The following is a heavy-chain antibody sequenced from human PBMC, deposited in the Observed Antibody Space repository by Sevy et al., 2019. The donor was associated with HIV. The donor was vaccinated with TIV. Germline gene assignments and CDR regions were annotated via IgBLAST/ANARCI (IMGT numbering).Heavy chain of an antibody. CDR1: EFTFNDFF. V-gene: IGHV3-15*01. CDR3: ITDPAYRGYDEEVINYYFYGMDV. Sequence: GGSLRLSCVGSEFTFNDFFMTWVRQAPGKGLEWVGRIKSEFDGGAIDYAAPVKGRFSISREDSKNTVYLQMNSLKTEDTAVYYCITDPAYRGYDEEVINYYFYGMDVWGQGTTVTVSS. D-gene: IGHD5-12*01. CDR2: IKSEFDGGAI. J-gene: IGHJ6*02.